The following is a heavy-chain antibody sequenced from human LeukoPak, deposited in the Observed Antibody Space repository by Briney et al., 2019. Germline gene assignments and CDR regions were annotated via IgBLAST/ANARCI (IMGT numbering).Heavy chain of an antibody. CDR1: GFTFSSYA. D-gene: IGHD6-19*01. J-gene: IGHJ4*02. V-gene: IGHV3-7*03. Sequence: GGSLRLSCAASGFTFSSYAMSWVRQTPGKGLEWVASIKEDGSERQYVDSVKGRFSISRDNTKGSLFLQLNSLRAEDTAVYYCARVPVAGEIDYWGQGTLVTVSS. CDR3: ARVPVAGEIDY. CDR2: IKEDGSER.